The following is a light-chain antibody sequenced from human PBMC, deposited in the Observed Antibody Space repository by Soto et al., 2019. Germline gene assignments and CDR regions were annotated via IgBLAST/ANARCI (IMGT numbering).Light chain of an antibody. V-gene: IGKV1-33*01. CDR2: DAS. Sequence: DIQMTQSPSSLSASVGDRVTITCQARQDINNYLNWYQQKPGKAPKLLIYDASNLETGVPSRFNGSGSGTHFTFTISSLQPADVATYFCQQYDNLILTFGGGTKVEIK. CDR3: QQYDNLILT. J-gene: IGKJ4*01. CDR1: QDINNY.